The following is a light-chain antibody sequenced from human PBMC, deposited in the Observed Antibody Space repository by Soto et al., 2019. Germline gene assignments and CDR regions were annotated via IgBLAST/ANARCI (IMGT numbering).Light chain of an antibody. CDR3: QSYDSSLSGVV. J-gene: IGLJ2*01. CDR1: RSNIGAGYD. V-gene: IGLV1-40*01. CDR2: RNN. Sequence: QSVLTQPPSVSGAPGQRVTISCTGSRSNIGAGYDVHWYQPLPGTAPKLLIYRNNNRPSGVPDRFSGSKSGTSASLAITGLQAEDEADYYCQSYDSSLSGVVFGGGTKLTVL.